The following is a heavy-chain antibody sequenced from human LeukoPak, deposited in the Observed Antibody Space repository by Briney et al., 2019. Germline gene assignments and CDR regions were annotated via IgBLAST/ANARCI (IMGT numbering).Heavy chain of an antibody. CDR1: GFTFSDYY. D-gene: IGHD6-19*01. Sequence: KPGGSLRLSCAASGFTFSDYYMSLIRQAPGKGLEWVSDISSSGSTIYYADSVKGRFTVSRDNAKNSLYLQMNSLRAEDTAVYYCERDAKGIAVAGFDYWGQGTLVTVSS. V-gene: IGHV3-11*04. CDR2: ISSSGSTI. CDR3: ERDAKGIAVAGFDY. J-gene: IGHJ4*02.